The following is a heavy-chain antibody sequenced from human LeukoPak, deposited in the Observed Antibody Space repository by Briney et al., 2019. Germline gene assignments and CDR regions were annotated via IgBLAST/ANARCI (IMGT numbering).Heavy chain of an antibody. V-gene: IGHV3-53*01. D-gene: IGHD3-10*01. Sequence: GGSLRLSCAASGFTVSSNYMSWVRQAPGKGLEWVSVIYSGGSTYYADSVKGRFTISRDNAKNSLYLQMNSLRAEDTAVYYCERDSDGNFDYWGQGTLVTVSS. CDR1: GFTVSSNY. CDR2: IYSGGST. J-gene: IGHJ4*02. CDR3: ERDSDGNFDY.